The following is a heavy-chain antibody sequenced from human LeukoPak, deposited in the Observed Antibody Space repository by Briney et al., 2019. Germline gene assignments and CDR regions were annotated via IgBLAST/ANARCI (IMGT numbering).Heavy chain of an antibody. D-gene: IGHD3-3*01. CDR2: IYYSGST. J-gene: IGHJ4*02. Sequence: SETLSLTCTVSGGSISSGDYYWSWIRQPPGTGLEWLGYIYYSGSTYYNPSLKSRVTISVDTSKNQFSLKLSSVTAADTAVYYCAREVITIFGVVTGLDYWGQGTLVTVSS. CDR1: GGSISSGDYY. V-gene: IGHV4-30-4*08. CDR3: AREVITIFGVVTGLDY.